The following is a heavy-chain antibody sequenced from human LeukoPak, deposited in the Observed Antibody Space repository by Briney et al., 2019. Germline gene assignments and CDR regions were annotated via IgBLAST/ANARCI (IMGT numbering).Heavy chain of an antibody. CDR3: ARENGYCSSTSCPLDSFDY. V-gene: IGHV4-34*01. J-gene: IGHJ4*02. CDR2: INHSGST. CDR1: GGSFSGYY. D-gene: IGHD2-2*01. Sequence: PSETLSLTCAVYGGSFSGYYWSWIRQPPGKGLEWIGEINHSGSTNYNPSLKSRVTISVDTSKNQFSLKLSSVTAADTAVYYCARENGYCSSTSCPLDSFDYWGQGTLVTVSS.